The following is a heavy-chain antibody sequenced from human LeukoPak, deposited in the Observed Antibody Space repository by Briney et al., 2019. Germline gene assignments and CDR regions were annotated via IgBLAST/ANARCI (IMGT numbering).Heavy chain of an antibody. CDR3: ARDLTTVTTNWFDP. CDR1: GYTFTSYG. Sequence: ASVKVSCKAFGYTFTSYGISWVRQAPGQGLEWMGWISAYNGNTNYAQKLQGRVTMTTDTSTSTAYMELRSLRSDDTAVYYCARDLTTVTTNWFDPWGQGTLVTVSS. J-gene: IGHJ5*02. V-gene: IGHV1-18*01. CDR2: ISAYNGNT. D-gene: IGHD4-11*01.